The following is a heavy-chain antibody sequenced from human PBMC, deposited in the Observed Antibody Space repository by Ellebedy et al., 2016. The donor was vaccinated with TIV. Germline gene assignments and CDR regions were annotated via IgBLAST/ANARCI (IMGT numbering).Heavy chain of an antibody. J-gene: IGHJ4*02. CDR1: GGSISSYY. V-gene: IGHV4-59*01. CDR3: ARGHFDNSGYYGSYYFDY. D-gene: IGHD3-22*01. Sequence: MPGGSLRLSCTVSGGSISSYYWNWIRQPPGKGLEWIGYFYSSGSTHYNPSLKSRVTISVDTSKNQFSLKLSSVTAADTAVYYCARGHFDNSGYYGSYYFDYWGQGTLVAVSS. CDR2: FYSSGST.